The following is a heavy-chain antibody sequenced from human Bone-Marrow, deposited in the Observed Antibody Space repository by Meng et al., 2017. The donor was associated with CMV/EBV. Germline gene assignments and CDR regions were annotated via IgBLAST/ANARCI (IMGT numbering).Heavy chain of an antibody. CDR1: TFTSYD. CDR3: ARGGTSVLRFLEWLPLGY. Sequence: TFTSYDINWVRQATGEGLEWMGWMNPNSGTTGYAQKFQGRVTITRNTSISTAYMELSSLRSEDTAVYYCARGGTSVLRFLEWLPLGYWGQGTLVTVSS. V-gene: IGHV1-8*03. D-gene: IGHD3-3*01. CDR2: MNPNSGTT. J-gene: IGHJ4*02.